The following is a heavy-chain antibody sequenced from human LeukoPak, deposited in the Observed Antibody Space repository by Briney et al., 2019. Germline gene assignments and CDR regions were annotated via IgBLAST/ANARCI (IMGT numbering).Heavy chain of an antibody. CDR1: GFTFSSYG. D-gene: IGHD6-19*01. V-gene: IGHV3-23*01. CDR2: FSGSGGNT. Sequence: PGGSLRLSCAASGFTFSSYGMSWVRQAPGKGLEWVSTFSGSGGNTYYADSVKGRFTISRDNSKNTLYLQMNSLRAEDTAVYYCAKGPLSGWYRLYYYYMDVWGKGTTVTISS. J-gene: IGHJ6*03. CDR3: AKGPLSGWYRLYYYYMDV.